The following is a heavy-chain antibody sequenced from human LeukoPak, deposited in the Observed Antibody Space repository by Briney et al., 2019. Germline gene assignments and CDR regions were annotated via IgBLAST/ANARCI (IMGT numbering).Heavy chain of an antibody. V-gene: IGHV4-59*13. CDR1: RGSPSTYY. J-gene: IGHJ4*02. CDR3: ARGRPDPQNSDYWDY. Sequence: SETLSPTCTIPRGSPSTYYWSWIRQTPRTTLEWIGNIHYTGRTRYNPSLESRVTMSLDTPKNEFSLRLTSMTAADSAVYYCARGRPDPQNSDYWDYWGQGILVTVSS. CDR2: IHYTGRT. D-gene: IGHD3-22*01.